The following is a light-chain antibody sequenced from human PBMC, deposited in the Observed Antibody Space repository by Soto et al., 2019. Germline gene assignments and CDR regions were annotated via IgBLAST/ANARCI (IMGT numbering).Light chain of an antibody. CDR1: QGIAPY. CDR3: QKYNSAPLT. CDR2: ATS. V-gene: IGKV1-27*01. J-gene: IGKJ4*01. Sequence: DVQMTQSPSSLSAFVGDRVTITCRASQGIAPYLAWFQQKPGKVPKLLIYATSTLQSGVPSRFSGSGSGTDFTLTVTSLQPEDVGTYYCQKYNSAPLTLGGGTKVEIK.